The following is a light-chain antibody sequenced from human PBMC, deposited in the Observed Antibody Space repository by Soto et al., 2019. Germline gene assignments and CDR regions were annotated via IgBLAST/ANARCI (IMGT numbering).Light chain of an antibody. CDR1: RSISVW. CDR3: QQYYTYPRT. V-gene: IGKV1-5*03. J-gene: IGKJ1*01. CDR2: KAS. Sequence: DIQMTQSPSSLSPSVGDRVTITCRASRSISVWLAWYQQKAGKAPNLLIYKASRLESGVPSRFSGSGSGTHFTLTISCLQSEDFATYYCQQYYTYPRTFGQGTKVDIK.